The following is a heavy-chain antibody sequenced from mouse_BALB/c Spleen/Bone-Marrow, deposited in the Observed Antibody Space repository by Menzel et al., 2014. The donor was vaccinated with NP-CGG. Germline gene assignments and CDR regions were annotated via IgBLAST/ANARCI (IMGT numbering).Heavy chain of an antibody. J-gene: IGHJ3*01. CDR3: ARYDVPAWFAY. D-gene: IGHD2-14*01. V-gene: IGHV1-81*01. CDR1: GYTFTDYV. CDR2: IYPGTGST. Sequence: QVQLQQSGPELVKPGASVKMSCKASGYTFTDYVIGWVKQRTGQVLEWIGEIYPGTGSTYYDENFRGKATLTADKSSNTVYMQLTSQTSEDSAVYFCARYDVPAWFAYWGQGTLVTVSA.